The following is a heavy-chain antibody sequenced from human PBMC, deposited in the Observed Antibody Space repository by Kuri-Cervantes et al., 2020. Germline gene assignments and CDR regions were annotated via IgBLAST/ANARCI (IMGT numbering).Heavy chain of an antibody. D-gene: IGHD3-10*01. J-gene: IGHJ6*02. CDR1: GFTFRTYA. Sequence: LSLTCATSGFTFRTYAMSWVRQVPGKGLEWVSYISSSGSTIYYADSVKGRFTISRDNAKNSLYLQMNSLRAEDTAVYYCARGGYGSGSYYYYGMDVWGQGTTVTVSS. CDR2: ISSSGSTI. CDR3: ARGGYGSGSYYYYGMDV. V-gene: IGHV3-11*01.